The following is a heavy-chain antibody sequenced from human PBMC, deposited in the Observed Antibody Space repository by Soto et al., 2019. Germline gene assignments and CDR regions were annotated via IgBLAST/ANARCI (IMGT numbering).Heavy chain of an antibody. V-gene: IGHV4-34*01. D-gene: IGHD3-3*01. CDR1: GGSFSGYY. Sequence: SETLSLTCAVYGGSFSGYYWSWIRQPPGKGLEWIGEINHSGSTNYNPSLKSRVTISVDTSKNQFSLKLSSVTAADTAVYYCARERRTIFGVTRVFDYWGQGTLVTVSS. CDR2: INHSGST. J-gene: IGHJ4*02. CDR3: ARERRTIFGVTRVFDY.